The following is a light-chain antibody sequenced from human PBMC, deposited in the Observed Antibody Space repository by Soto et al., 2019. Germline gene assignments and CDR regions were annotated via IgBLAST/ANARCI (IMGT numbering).Light chain of an antibody. Sequence: EIGLTQSPGTLSLSPGERATLSCRASQSVSSSYLAWYQQKPGQAPRLLIYGASSRATGIPDRFSASGSGTDFTLTISRLVPEDCAVYYCQPYRSFRYPLGQGPKLGI. V-gene: IGKV3-20*01. J-gene: IGKJ2*01. CDR2: GAS. CDR3: QPYRSFRYP. CDR1: QSVSSSY.